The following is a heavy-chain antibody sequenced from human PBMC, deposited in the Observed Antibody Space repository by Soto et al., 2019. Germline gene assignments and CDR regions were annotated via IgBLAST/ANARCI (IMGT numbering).Heavy chain of an antibody. Sequence: SLRLSCAASGFTFTSYSMNWVRQAPGQGLEWVSYITSKSTTIKYADSVKGRFTVSRDNAKNSLYLQLNSLRDEDTAVYYCAREMGACSDSSCYPGPYDSWGQGTLVTVSS. J-gene: IGHJ5*02. V-gene: IGHV3-48*02. CDR2: ITSKSTTI. CDR1: GFTFTSYS. CDR3: AREMGACSDSSCYPGPYDS. D-gene: IGHD3-16*01.